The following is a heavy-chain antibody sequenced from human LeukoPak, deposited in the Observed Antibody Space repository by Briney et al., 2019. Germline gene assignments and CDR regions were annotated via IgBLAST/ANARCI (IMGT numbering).Heavy chain of an antibody. D-gene: IGHD6-13*01. CDR1: GYSISSGYY. V-gene: IGHV4-38-2*02. J-gene: IGHJ4*02. Sequence: PSETLSLACTVSGYSISSGYYWGWIRQPPGKGLEWIGYIYYSGSTNYNPSLKSRLTVSVDTSKNQFSLKMSSVTAADTAVYYCARDTAAGVFFDYWGQGTLVTVSS. CDR2: IYYSGST. CDR3: ARDTAAGVFFDY.